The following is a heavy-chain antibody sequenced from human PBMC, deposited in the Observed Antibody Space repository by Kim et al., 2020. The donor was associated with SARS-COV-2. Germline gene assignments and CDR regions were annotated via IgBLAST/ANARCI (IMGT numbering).Heavy chain of an antibody. Sequence: GGSLRLSCAASGFTFSTFAVSWVRQAPGKGLEWVSSIGGSGADTDYADSVKGRFTISRDDSKNTLSLQMNSLRVEDTAMYYCAKVVRYFPNHPPSTVAYFDYWGRGTLVTVSS. V-gene: IGHV3-23*01. CDR1: GFTFSTFA. D-gene: IGHD3-9*01. CDR2: IGGSGADT. CDR3: AKVVRYFPNHPPSTVAYFDY. J-gene: IGHJ4*02.